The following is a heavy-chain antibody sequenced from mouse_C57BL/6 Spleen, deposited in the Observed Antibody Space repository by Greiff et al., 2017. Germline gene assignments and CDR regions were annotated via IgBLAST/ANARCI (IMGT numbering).Heavy chain of an antibody. J-gene: IGHJ2*01. CDR3: ARYADGNYVFDY. CDR2: ISNKANGYTT. V-gene: IGHV7-3*01. D-gene: IGHD2-1*01. CDR1: GFTFTDYY. Sequence: EVQRVESGGGLVQPGGSLSLSCAASGFTFTDYYMSWVRQPPGKALEWLGFISNKANGYTTEYSASVKGRFTISRDNSQSILYLQMNALRAEDSATYYCARYADGNYVFDYWGQGTTLTVSS.